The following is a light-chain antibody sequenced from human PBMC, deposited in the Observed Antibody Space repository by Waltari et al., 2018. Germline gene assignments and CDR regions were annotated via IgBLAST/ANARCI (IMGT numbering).Light chain of an antibody. CDR2: AVS. Sequence: QSALTQPPSASGSPGQSVTISCTGTSSDVGGYNFVSWYQQHPGKAPKRRIYAVSMPPPGVPVGFSGSKSGNTASLTVSGLQAEDEADYYCNSYAGNDNVLFGGGTKLTVL. V-gene: IGLV2-8*01. J-gene: IGLJ2*01. CDR3: NSYAGNDNVL. CDR1: SSDVGGYNF.